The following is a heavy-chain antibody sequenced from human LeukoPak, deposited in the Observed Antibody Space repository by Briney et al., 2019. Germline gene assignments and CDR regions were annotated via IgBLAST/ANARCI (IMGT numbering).Heavy chain of an antibody. V-gene: IGHV3-23*01. D-gene: IGHD2-2*01. CDR2: ISGSGGST. Sequence: GGSLRLSCAASGFTFSTYAMSWVRQAPGNGLEWVSAISGSGGSTYYADSVKGRFTISRDNSKNTLYLQMNSLRAEDTAVYYCAAYCSSTSCLENAFDIWGQGTMVTVSS. CDR3: AAYCSSTSCLENAFDI. J-gene: IGHJ3*02. CDR1: GFTFSTYA.